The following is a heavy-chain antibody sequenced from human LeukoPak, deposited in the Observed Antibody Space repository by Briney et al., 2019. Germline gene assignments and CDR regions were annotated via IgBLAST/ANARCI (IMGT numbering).Heavy chain of an antibody. CDR1: VFTFSSYG. CDR2: IWYDGSNK. CDR3: AKDRSDSSGYPLDY. D-gene: IGHD3-22*01. Sequence: GGALRLSCAACVFTFSSYGMHWLGQAPGKGREGVAVIWYDGSNKYYADSVKGRFTISRDNYKNTLYLQMNSLRAEDTVVYYCAKDRSDSSGYPLDYWGQGTLVTVSS. J-gene: IGHJ4*02. V-gene: IGHV3-33*06.